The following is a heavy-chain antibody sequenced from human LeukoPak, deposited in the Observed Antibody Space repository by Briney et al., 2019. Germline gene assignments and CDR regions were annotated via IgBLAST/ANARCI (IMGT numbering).Heavy chain of an antibody. CDR3: ARGPIGGGFDY. CDR2: IYYSGST. J-gene: IGHJ4*02. CDR1: GGSISSYY. D-gene: IGHD3-10*01. Sequence: ASETLSLTCTVSGGSISSYYWSWIRQPPGKGLEWIGYIYYSGSTNYNPSLKSRVTISVDTSKNQFSLKPSSVTAADTAVYYCARGPIGGGFDYWGQGTLVTVSS. V-gene: IGHV4-59*01.